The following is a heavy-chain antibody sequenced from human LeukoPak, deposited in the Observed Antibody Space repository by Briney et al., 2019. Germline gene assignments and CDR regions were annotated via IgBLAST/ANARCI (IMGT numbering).Heavy chain of an antibody. CDR1: GFTFDDYA. D-gene: IGHD2-2*01. V-gene: IGHV3-9*01. CDR3: ARIDIAVASAFILDAFGI. J-gene: IGHJ3*02. CDR2: ISWNSGSI. Sequence: GGSLRLSCAASGFTFDDYAMHWVRQAPGKGLEWVSGISWNSGSIGYADSVKGRFTISRDNAKNSLYLQMNGLRAEDTAVYYCARIDIAVASAFILDAFGIWGQGTMVTVSS.